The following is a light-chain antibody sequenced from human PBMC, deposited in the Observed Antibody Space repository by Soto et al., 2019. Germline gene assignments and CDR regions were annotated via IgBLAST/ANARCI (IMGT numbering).Light chain of an antibody. CDR1: QSISSW. Sequence: DIQMTQSPSTLSASVGDRVTITCRASQSISSWLAWYQQKPGKAPKLLIYSVSNLDSGVPSRFSGSGFGTEFTLTISSLQPDDFATYYCQQFSSYSRTFGQGTKVDIK. CDR2: SVS. V-gene: IGKV1-5*01. J-gene: IGKJ1*01. CDR3: QQFSSYSRT.